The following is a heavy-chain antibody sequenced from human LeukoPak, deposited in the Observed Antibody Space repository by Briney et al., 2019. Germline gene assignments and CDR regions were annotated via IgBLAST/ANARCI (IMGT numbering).Heavy chain of an antibody. V-gene: IGHV3-30*01. J-gene: IGHJ4*02. CDR1: GFTFSSYA. Sequence: GGSLRLSCAASGFTFSSYAMHWVRQAPGKGLEWVAVISYDGSNKYYADSVKGRFTISRDNSKNTLYPQMNSLRAEDTAVYYCARARYGGYADYWGQGTLVTVSS. D-gene: IGHD5-12*01. CDR2: ISYDGSNK. CDR3: ARARYGGYADY.